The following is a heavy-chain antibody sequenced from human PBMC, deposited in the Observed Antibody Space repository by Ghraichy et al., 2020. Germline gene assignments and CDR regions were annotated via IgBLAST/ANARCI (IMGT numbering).Heavy chain of an antibody. Sequence: SETLSLTCTVSGDSISGSYWSWIRQPPGKGLEWIGYIYYSGTTFYNPSLKSRVTISVDTSKNQFSLKLTSVTAADTAVYYCARLIASTGSSDWFDPWGQGTLVTVSS. V-gene: IGHV4-59*01. CDR2: IYYSGTT. D-gene: IGHD1-1*01. CDR3: ARLIASTGSSDWFDP. CDR1: GDSISGSY. J-gene: IGHJ5*02.